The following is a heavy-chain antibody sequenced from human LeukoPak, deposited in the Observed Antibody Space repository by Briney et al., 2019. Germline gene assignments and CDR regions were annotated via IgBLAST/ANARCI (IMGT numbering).Heavy chain of an antibody. D-gene: IGHD5-12*01. CDR1: GRSISTYY. CDR2: IYHSGST. Sequence: SETLSLTCTLSGRSISTYYWSWIRQRPGKGLEWIGYIYHSGSTNYNPSLKSRVTISVDTSKNQFSLKLSSVTAADTAVYYCARGGGYASPIGYWGQGALVTVSS. CDR3: ARGGGYASPIGY. V-gene: IGHV4-59*01. J-gene: IGHJ4*02.